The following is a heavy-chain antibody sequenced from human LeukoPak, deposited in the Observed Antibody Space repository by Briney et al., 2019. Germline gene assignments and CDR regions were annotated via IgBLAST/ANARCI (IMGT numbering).Heavy chain of an antibody. CDR1: GYTFTGYY. D-gene: IGHD3-22*01. J-gene: IGHJ4*02. CDR3: ARASFAMIVVVDKTENFDY. CDR2: INPNSGGT. V-gene: IGHV1-2*02. Sequence: ASVKVSCKASGYTFTGYYMHWVRQAPGQGLEWMGWINPNSGGTNYAQKFQGRVTMTRDTSISTAYMELSRLRSDDTAVYYCARASFAMIVVVDKTENFDYWGQGTLVTVSS.